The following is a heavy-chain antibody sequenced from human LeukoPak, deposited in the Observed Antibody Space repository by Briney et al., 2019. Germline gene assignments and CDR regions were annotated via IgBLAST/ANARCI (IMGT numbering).Heavy chain of an antibody. CDR3: AKRYFDYSTYYSYYFNL. V-gene: IGHV4-4*09. J-gene: IGHJ4*02. CDR1: GGSISSGY. Sequence: PSETLSLTCTVSGGSISSGYWSWIRQPPGRGLEWIGYIYTSGSTNYNPSLKSRVTISVDTSKNQFALKLSSVTAADTAVYYCAKRYFDYSTYYSYYFNLWGQGALVTVSS. CDR2: IYTSGST. D-gene: IGHD4-11*01.